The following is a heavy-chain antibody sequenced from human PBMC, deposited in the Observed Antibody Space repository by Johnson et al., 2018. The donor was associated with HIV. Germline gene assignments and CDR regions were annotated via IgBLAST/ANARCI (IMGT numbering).Heavy chain of an antibody. J-gene: IGHJ3*02. CDR1: GFTFDDYA. D-gene: IGHD3-22*01. CDR2: IKSKTDGGTT. CDR3: RLVEAIWYDSSGPSDAFDI. Sequence: MQLVESGGGVVQPGRSLRLSCAASGFTFDDYAMHWVRQAPGKGLEWVGRIKSKTDGGTTDYAAPVKGRFTISRDDSKNTLYLQINSLKTEDTAVYYCRLVEAIWYDSSGPSDAFDIWGQGTMVTVSS. V-gene: IGHV3-15*01.